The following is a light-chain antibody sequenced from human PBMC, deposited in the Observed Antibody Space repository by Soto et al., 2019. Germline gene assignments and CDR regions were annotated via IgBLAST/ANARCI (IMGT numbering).Light chain of an antibody. V-gene: IGKV3-20*01. CDR1: QTIINNF. CDR2: GAS. CDR3: QQYVSTPWT. J-gene: IGKJ1*01. Sequence: EIVLTQSPGTLSLSPGEGVTLSCRASQTIINNFLAWYQQKPGQAPRLLIYGASSRATGIPDRFGGSGSGTDFTLTISRLEPEDFAVYYGQQYVSTPWTFGQVTKVDIK.